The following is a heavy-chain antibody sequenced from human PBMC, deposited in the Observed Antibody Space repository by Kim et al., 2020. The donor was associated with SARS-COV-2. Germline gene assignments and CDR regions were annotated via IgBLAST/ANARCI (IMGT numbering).Heavy chain of an antibody. Sequence: GGSLRLSCAASGFTFSNAWMSWVRQAPGKGLEWVGRINDKTDGETIDYAAPVKGRFTISRDQSKNMFYLQMNSLKTEDTAVYYCTTYMVYWGQGALVTVS. CDR3: TTYMVY. D-gene: IGHD3-10*01. CDR1: GFTFSNAW. J-gene: IGHJ4*02. CDR2: INDKTDGETI. V-gene: IGHV3-15*01.